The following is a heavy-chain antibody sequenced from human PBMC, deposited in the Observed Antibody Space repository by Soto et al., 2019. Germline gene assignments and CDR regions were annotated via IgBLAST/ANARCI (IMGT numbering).Heavy chain of an antibody. CDR3: AGLGYCSSTSCYNTPQRLLWTFDP. CDR1: GGSISSGGYY. Sequence: TLSLTCTVSGGSISSGGYYWSWIRQHPGKGLEWIGYIYYSGSTYYNPSLKSRVTISVDTSKNQFSLKLSSVTAADTAVYYCAGLGYCSSTSCYNTPQRLLWTFDPWGQGTLVTVSS. J-gene: IGHJ5*02. D-gene: IGHD2-2*02. V-gene: IGHV4-31*03. CDR2: IYYSGST.